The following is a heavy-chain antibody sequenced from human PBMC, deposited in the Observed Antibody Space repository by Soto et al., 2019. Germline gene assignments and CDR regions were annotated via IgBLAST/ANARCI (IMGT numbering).Heavy chain of an antibody. J-gene: IGHJ4*02. CDR3: ARNSDYDSSGYSGYFDY. V-gene: IGHV3-30-3*01. CDR1: GFTFSSYA. D-gene: IGHD3-22*01. Sequence: GGSLRLSCAASGFTFSSYAMHWVRQAPGKGLEWVAVISYDGSNKYYADSVNGRFTISRDNSKNTLYLQMNSLRAEDTAVYYCARNSDYDSSGYSGYFDYWGQGT. CDR2: ISYDGSNK.